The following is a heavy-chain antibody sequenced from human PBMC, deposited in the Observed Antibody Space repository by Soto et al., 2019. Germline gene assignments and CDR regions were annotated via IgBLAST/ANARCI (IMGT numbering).Heavy chain of an antibody. Sequence: GGSLRLSCAASGFVFSKYTMNWFRQAPGKGLEWVSSISSTGTDVDDTDSVKGRFIISRDNANNLVFLQMDSLRVEDTAVYYCARARSDYYAMDVWGQGTTVTVSS. CDR2: ISSTGTDV. CDR1: GFVFSKYT. V-gene: IGHV3-21*06. CDR3: ARARSDYYAMDV. J-gene: IGHJ6*02.